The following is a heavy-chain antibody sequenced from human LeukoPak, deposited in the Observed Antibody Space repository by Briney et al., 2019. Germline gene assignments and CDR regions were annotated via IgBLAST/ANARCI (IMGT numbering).Heavy chain of an antibody. D-gene: IGHD5-18*01. CDR1: GYTFTSYD. Sequence: ASVKVSCKASGYTFTSYDINWVRQATGQGLEWMGWMNPNSGNTGYAQKFQGRVAMTRNTSISTAYMELSSLRSEDTAVYYCARRRDTAMVGYFDYWGQGTLVTVSS. CDR3: ARRRDTAMVGYFDY. CDR2: MNPNSGNT. J-gene: IGHJ4*02. V-gene: IGHV1-8*02.